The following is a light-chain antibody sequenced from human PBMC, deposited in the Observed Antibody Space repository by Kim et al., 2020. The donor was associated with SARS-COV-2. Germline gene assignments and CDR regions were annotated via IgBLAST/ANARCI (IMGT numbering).Light chain of an antibody. V-gene: IGLV3-21*04. CDR2: YDS. CDR1: NIGSKS. CDR3: QVWDSSSDHRV. Sequence: PGKTARITCWGNNIGSKSVRWYQRKPGQAPVLVIYYDSDRPSGIPERFSGSNSGNTATLTISRVEAGDEADYYCQVWDSSSDHRVFGGGTQLTVL. J-gene: IGLJ3*02.